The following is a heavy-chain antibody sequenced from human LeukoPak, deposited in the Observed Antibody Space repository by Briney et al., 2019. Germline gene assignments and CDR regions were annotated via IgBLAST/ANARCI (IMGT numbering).Heavy chain of an antibody. CDR2: INPNIGAT. CDR1: GYTFTGYY. CDR3: ARDRVGSGWPRPYYFEH. J-gene: IGHJ4*02. Sequence: ASVKVSGKPSGYTFTGYYLHWVRQAPGQALEWMGWINPNIGATMYAEKFQGRVTMTRDTSISTAYMELSSLRSDDTALYYCARDRVGSGWPRPYYFEHWGKGTLVTVSS. V-gene: IGHV1-2*02. D-gene: IGHD6-19*01.